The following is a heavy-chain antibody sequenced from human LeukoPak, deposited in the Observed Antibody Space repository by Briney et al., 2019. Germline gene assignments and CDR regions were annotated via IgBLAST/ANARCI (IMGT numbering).Heavy chain of an antibody. CDR1: GGSISSYY. CDR2: IYYSGST. J-gene: IGHJ4*02. Sequence: SETLSLTCTVSGGSISSYYWSWSRQPPREGLEWSGYIYYSGSTNYNPSLKSRVTISLDTSKNQFSLKLSSVTAADTAVYYCAREPSGYSSGWYGAYFDYWGQGTLVTVSS. CDR3: AREPSGYSSGWYGAYFDY. V-gene: IGHV4-59*01. D-gene: IGHD6-19*01.